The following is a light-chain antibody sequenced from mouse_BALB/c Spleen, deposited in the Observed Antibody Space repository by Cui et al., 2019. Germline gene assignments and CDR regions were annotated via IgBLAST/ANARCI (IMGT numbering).Light chain of an antibody. Sequence: QIVLTQSPGIMSASPGEKVTMTCSASSSVSYMHWYQQKSGTSPKRWIYDTSKLASGVPARFSGSGSGTSYSLTISSMEAEDAATYYCQQWSSNPRTFGGGTKLEIK. CDR2: DTS. V-gene: IGKV4-59*01. CDR1: SSVSY. CDR3: QQWSSNPRT. J-gene: IGKJ1*01.